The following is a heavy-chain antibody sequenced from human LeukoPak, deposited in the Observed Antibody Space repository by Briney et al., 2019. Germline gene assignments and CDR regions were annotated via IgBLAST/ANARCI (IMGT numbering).Heavy chain of an antibody. CDR2: ISNSGTTV. D-gene: IGHD6-19*01. CDR3: ARVKWSSAWSGY. V-gene: IGHV3-48*01. J-gene: IGHJ4*02. Sequence: GGSLRLSCAVSGFTFSVYGMNWVRQAPGKGLEWVSYISNSGTTVTYADSVKGRFTISRDNAKNSLYLQMSSLRAEDTAVYYCARVKWSSAWSGYWGQGVLVTVSS. CDR1: GFTFSVYG.